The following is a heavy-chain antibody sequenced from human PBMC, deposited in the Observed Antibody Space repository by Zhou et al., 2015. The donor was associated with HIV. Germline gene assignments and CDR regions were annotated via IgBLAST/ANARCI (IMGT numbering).Heavy chain of an antibody. CDR1: GGTFSSYA. J-gene: IGHJ4*02. CDR2: IIPIFGTA. D-gene: IGHD2-2*01. V-gene: IGHV1-69*01. CDR3: ARGRPAAILLCAGCYFDY. Sequence: QVQLVQSGAEVKKPGSSVKVSCKASGGTFSSYAISWVRQAPGQGLEWMGGIIPIFGTANYAQKFQGRVTITADESTSTAYMELSSLRSEDTAVYYCARGRPAAILLCAGCYFDYWGQGTLVTVSS.